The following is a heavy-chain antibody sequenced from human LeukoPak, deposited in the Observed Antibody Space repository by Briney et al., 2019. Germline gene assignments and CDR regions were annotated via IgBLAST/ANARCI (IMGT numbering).Heavy chain of an antibody. V-gene: IGHV4-59*08. D-gene: IGHD6-13*01. CDR3: ARRFYSSSWYNWFDP. CDR2: IYYSGST. CDR1: GGSISNYY. Sequence: SETLSLTCTVSGGSISNYYWSWIRQPPGKGLEWIGYIYYSGSTSYNPSLKSRVTISVDTSKNQFSLNLSSVTAADTAVYYCARRFYSSSWYNWFDPWGQGTLVTVSS. J-gene: IGHJ5*02.